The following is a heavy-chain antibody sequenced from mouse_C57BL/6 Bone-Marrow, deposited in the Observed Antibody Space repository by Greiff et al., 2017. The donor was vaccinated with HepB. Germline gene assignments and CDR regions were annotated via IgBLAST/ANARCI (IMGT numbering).Heavy chain of an antibody. J-gene: IGHJ2*01. CDR1: GFTFSSYG. CDR3: ARRRLGDFDY. Sequence: DVHLVESGGDLVKPGGSLKLSCAASGFTFSSYGMSWVRQTPDKRLEWVATISSGGSYTYYPDSVKGRFTISRDNAKNTLYLQMSSLKSEDTAMYYCARRRLGDFDYWGQGTTLTVSS. V-gene: IGHV5-6*01. D-gene: IGHD2-4*01. CDR2: ISSGGSYT.